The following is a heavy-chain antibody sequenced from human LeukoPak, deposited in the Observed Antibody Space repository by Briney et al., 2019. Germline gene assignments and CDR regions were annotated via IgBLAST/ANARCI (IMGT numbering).Heavy chain of an antibody. V-gene: IGHV4-34*01. CDR2: INHSGST. CDR3: ARVGVVVAATYWFDP. J-gene: IGHJ5*02. CDR1: GGSFSGYY. Sequence: SETLSLTCAVYGGSFSGYYWSWIRQPPGKGLEWIGEINHSGSTNYNPSPKSRVTISVDTSKNQFSLKLSSVTAADTAVYYCARVGVVVAATYWFDPWGQGTLVTVSS. D-gene: IGHD2-15*01.